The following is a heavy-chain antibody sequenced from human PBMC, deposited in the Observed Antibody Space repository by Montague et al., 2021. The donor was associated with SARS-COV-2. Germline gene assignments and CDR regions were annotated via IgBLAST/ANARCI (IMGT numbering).Heavy chain of an antibody. Sequence: SVKVSCKVSGYSITELPMHWVRQPHGKGLEWMGNFDPQDGETIYAQKFQGRVTMTEDTSTDTAFLELSSLSSEDTAVYYCATESAPGVGGAVIYAFHIWGQGTMVSVSS. V-gene: IGHV1-24*01. D-gene: IGHD3-10*01. CDR3: ATESAPGVGGAVIYAFHI. CDR1: GYSITELP. CDR2: FDPQDGET. J-gene: IGHJ3*02.